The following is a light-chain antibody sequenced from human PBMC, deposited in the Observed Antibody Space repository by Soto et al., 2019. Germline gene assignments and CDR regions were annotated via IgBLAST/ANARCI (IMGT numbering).Light chain of an antibody. J-gene: IGKJ5*01. CDR1: QSVSSSY. CDR3: QQYGSSPLIN. V-gene: IGKV3-20*01. CDR2: GAS. Sequence: EIVLTHSPGTLSFSPLEIATLSFSSSQSVSSSYLAWYQQKPGQAPRLLIYGASSRATGIPDRFSGSGSGTDYTLTISRLEPEDFAVYYCQQYGSSPLINFGQGTRLEIK.